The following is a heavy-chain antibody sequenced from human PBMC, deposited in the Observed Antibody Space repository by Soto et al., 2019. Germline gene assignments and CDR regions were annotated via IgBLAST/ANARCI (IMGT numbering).Heavy chain of an antibody. V-gene: IGHV3-73*01. J-gene: IGHJ4*02. Sequence: EVQLVESGGGLVQPGGSLKLSCAASGFIFSGSAVHWVRQASRKGLEWVGRISSKAGNYATAYPASMKGRFTISRDDSENTAFLQMNSLKTEDTAVYYCIRGGSPYYYDYWGQGTLVAVSS. CDR1: GFIFSGSA. CDR2: ISSKAGNYAT. CDR3: IRGGSPYYYDY.